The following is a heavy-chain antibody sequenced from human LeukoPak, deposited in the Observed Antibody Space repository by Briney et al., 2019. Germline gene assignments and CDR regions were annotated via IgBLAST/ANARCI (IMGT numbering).Heavy chain of an antibody. CDR2: ISGSGSTI. CDR1: GFTFSDYY. Sequence: GGSLRLSCAASGFTFSDYYMSWIRPAPGKGLERVSYISGSGSTIYYADSVKGRFTISRDNAKNSLYLQMNSLRAEDTAVYYCARAWTGYSYGDYWGQGTLVTVSS. CDR3: ARAWTGYSYGDY. J-gene: IGHJ4*02. D-gene: IGHD5-18*01. V-gene: IGHV3-11*01.